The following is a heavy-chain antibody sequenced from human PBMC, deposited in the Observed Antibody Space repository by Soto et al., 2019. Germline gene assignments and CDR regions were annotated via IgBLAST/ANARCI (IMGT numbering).Heavy chain of an antibody. CDR1: GASISSLY. Sequence: QVQLQESGPGLVKPSETLSLTCTISGASISSLYWSWVRQPPGKGLEWIGYIHYSGSTNYNPSLKSRVTILVDTSKNQFSLRLSSVTAADTAVYYCARRGWSMDVWGQGTTVTVSS. CDR3: ARRGWSMDV. CDR2: IHYSGST. D-gene: IGHD2-15*01. V-gene: IGHV4-59*11. J-gene: IGHJ6*02.